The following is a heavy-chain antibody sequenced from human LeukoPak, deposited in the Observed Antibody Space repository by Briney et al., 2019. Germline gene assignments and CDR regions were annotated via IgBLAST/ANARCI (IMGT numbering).Heavy chain of an antibody. CDR3: ARDYNTATLDY. D-gene: IGHD5-18*01. CDR2: IYNGGST. CDR1: GFTVSSNY. Sequence: GGSLRLSCAASGFTVSSNYMSWVRQAPGKGLEWVSVIYNGGSTYNADSVKGRFTISRDNSKNTLYLQMNSLRAEDTAVYYCARDYNTATLDYWGQGTLATVSS. J-gene: IGHJ4*02. V-gene: IGHV3-66*01.